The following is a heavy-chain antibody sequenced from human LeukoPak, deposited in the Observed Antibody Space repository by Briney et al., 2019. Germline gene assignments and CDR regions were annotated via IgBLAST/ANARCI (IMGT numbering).Heavy chain of an antibody. J-gene: IGHJ3*02. CDR3: ARVATPNSGDAFDI. Sequence: ASVKVSCKASGYTFTGYYMHWVRQAPGQGLEWMGWINPNSGGTNYAQKFQGRVTMTRDTSISTAYMELSRLRSDDTAVYYCARVATPNSGDAFDIGGKGTMATVSS. CDR1: GYTFTGYY. V-gene: IGHV1-2*02. D-gene: IGHD5-12*01. CDR2: INPNSGGT.